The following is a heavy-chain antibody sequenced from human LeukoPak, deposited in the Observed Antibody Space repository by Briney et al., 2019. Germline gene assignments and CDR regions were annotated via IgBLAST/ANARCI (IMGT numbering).Heavy chain of an antibody. V-gene: IGHV1-69*13. CDR3: ARGPPPFYYGSRGYSSTYRFDY. J-gene: IGHJ4*02. CDR2: ITPIFGTA. CDR1: GGTFNTYA. D-gene: IGHD3-22*01. Sequence: GASVKVSCKASGGTFNTYAISWVRQAPGQGLECMGGITPIFGTANYAQNFQGRVTIIADESTTTAYMELSSLRSEDTAVYYCARGPPPFYYGSRGYSSTYRFDYWGQGTLVTVSS.